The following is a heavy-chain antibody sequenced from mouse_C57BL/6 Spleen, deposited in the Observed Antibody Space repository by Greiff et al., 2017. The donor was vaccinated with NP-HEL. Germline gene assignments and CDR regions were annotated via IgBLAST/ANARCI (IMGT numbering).Heavy chain of an antibody. CDR2: IDPENGDT. J-gene: IGHJ3*02. Sequence: EVQLQQSGAELVRPGASVKLSCTASGFNIKDDYMHWVKQRPEQGLEWIGWIDPENGDTEYASKFQGKATITADTSSNTAYLQLSSLTSEDTAVYYCTTGGSRSGSRWGQGTLVTVSA. CDR1: GFNIKDDY. CDR3: TTGGSRSGSR. D-gene: IGHD3-1*01. V-gene: IGHV14-4*01.